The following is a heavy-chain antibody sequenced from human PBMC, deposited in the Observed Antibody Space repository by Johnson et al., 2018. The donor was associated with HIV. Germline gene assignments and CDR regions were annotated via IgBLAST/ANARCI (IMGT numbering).Heavy chain of an antibody. Sequence: QVQLVESGGGVVQPGRSLRLSCAASGFTFSSYGMHWVRQAPGKGLEWVAVISYDGSNKYYADSVKGRFTISRDNSKNTLYLQMNSLRAEDTAVYYCTRRSPYDAFDIWGQGTMVTVSS. J-gene: IGHJ3*02. V-gene: IGHV3-30*03. CDR1: GFTFSSYG. CDR2: ISYDGSNK. CDR3: TRRSPYDAFDI.